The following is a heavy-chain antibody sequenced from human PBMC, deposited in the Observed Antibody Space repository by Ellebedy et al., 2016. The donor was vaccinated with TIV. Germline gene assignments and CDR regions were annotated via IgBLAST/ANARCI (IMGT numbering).Heavy chain of an antibody. D-gene: IGHD2-2*01. Sequence: SVKVSXXISGGTFGNNVITWLRQAPGQGLEWMGGILPIFDSTNYAQKFQGRVTIGADESTTTAYMELRGLRSDDTAVYYCARAYQLMLPWFETWGQGTLVIVSS. CDR2: ILPIFDST. CDR3: ARAYQLMLPWFET. CDR1: GGTFGNNV. V-gene: IGHV1-69*13. J-gene: IGHJ5*02.